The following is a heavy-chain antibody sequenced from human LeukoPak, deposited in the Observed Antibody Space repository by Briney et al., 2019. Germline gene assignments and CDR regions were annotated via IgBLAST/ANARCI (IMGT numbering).Heavy chain of an antibody. Sequence: GGSLRLSCAASGFTFSSYGMHWVRQAPGKGLEWVAVISYDGSNKYYADSVKGRFTISRDNSKNTLYLQMNSLRAEDTAVYHCANADYSKGDWGQGTLVTVSS. CDR3: ANADYSKGD. CDR2: ISYDGSNK. D-gene: IGHD4-4*01. CDR1: GFTFSSYG. J-gene: IGHJ4*02. V-gene: IGHV3-30*18.